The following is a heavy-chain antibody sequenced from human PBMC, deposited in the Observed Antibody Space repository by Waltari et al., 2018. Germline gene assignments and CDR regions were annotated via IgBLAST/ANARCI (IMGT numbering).Heavy chain of an antibody. Sequence: EVRLVESGGGLVQPGGSLRLSCAASGFAFANYGMSWVRQAPGKGLGCVSSISCSGGTTYYADSVKSRFTMSKDNSKNTLFLQMNSLRVDDTADYYCAKSSGSYYEVFDYWGRGTLVTVSS. CDR3: AKSSGSYYEVFDY. V-gene: IGHV3-23*04. J-gene: IGHJ4*02. CDR2: ISCSGGTT. D-gene: IGHD1-26*01. CDR1: GFAFANYG.